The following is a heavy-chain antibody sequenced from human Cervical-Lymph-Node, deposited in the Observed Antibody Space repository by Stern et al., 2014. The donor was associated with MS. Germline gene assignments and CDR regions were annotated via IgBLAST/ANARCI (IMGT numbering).Heavy chain of an antibody. V-gene: IGHV1-69*06. CDR2: IIPIFDTP. D-gene: IGHD4-11*01. Sequence: VQLVESGAEVKKPGSSVKVSCKASGGTFSTFSINWVRQVPGQSLEWMGGIIPIFDTPNFAQKVQGRVTITVDSSTSTVYMALNSLRFDDTAVYYCVLPSTVTTAAFDVWGRGTMVTVSS. J-gene: IGHJ3*01. CDR3: VLPSTVTTAAFDV. CDR1: GGTFSTFS.